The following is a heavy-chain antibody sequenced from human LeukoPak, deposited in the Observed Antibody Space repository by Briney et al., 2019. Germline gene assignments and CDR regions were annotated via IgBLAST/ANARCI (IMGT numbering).Heavy chain of an antibody. CDR2: INPSGGST. Sequence: GASVKVSCKASGYTFTSYYMHWVRQAPGQGLEWMGIINPSGGSTSYAQKFQGRVTMTRDTSTSTVYMELSSLRSEDTAVYYCASTPSLHYYYYYMDVWGKGTTVTVSS. CDR3: ASTPSLHYYYYYMDV. V-gene: IGHV1-46*03. CDR1: GYTFTSYY. D-gene: IGHD2-15*01. J-gene: IGHJ6*03.